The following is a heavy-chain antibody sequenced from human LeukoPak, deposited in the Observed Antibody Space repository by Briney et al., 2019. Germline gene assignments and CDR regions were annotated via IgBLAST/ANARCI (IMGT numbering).Heavy chain of an antibody. CDR2: IWYDGSNK. CDR1: GFTFSSYG. Sequence: GGSLRLSCAAFGFTFSSYGMHWVRQAPGQGLEWVAVIWYDGSNKYYADSVKGRFTISRDNSKNTLYLQMNSLRDEDTAVYYCAVEGYCSGGSCYTNWFDPWGQGTLVTVSS. D-gene: IGHD2-15*01. V-gene: IGHV3-33*01. CDR3: AVEGYCSGGSCYTNWFDP. J-gene: IGHJ5*02.